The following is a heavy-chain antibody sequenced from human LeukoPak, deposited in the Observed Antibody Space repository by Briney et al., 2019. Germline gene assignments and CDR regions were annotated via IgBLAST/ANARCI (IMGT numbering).Heavy chain of an antibody. D-gene: IGHD5-18*01. CDR3: TRGYSHDREGALDI. V-gene: IGHV7-4-1*02. J-gene: IGHJ3*02. CDR1: GYSFTSIA. Sequence: ASVKVSCKASGYSFTSIAVNRVRQAPGQGLEWMGWINTNAGNPRYAQGFTGRFVFSLDTSVTTAYLQISSLKAEDTAVYYCTRGYSHDREGALDIWGQGTMVTVSS. CDR2: INTNAGNP.